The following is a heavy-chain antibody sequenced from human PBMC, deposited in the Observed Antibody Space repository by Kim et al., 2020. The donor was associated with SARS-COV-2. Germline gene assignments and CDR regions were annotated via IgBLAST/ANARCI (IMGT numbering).Heavy chain of an antibody. Sequence: SETLSLTCAVYGGSLTGSSWTWLRLRPGKGLEWIGEINHSGTTRYDPSLQSRVSMSIDTSKNQFSVKLTSVTAADTAVYFCARGRSGVVPSPVLGLGPFYEDYLLDVWGRGTTVTVTS. V-gene: IGHV4-34*01. CDR2: INHSGTT. J-gene: IGHJ6*02. CDR1: GGSLTGSS. D-gene: IGHD4-17*01. CDR3: ARGRSGVVPSPVLGLGPFYEDYLLDV.